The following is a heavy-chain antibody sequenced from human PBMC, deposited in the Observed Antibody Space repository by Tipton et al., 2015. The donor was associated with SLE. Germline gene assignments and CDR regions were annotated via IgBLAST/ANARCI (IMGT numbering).Heavy chain of an antibody. Sequence: QSGAEVKKPGASVSVSCKASGYTFIEYFVHWMRQAPGQGPEWMGWINPKNGDTKYAPTFQGRVTMTRDTSVSTTYMQLNWLRSDDTAVYYCARGPSSGSFDYWGQGALVTVSS. J-gene: IGHJ4*02. CDR1: GYTFIEYF. CDR2: INPKNGDT. CDR3: ARGPSSGSFDY. D-gene: IGHD6-19*01. V-gene: IGHV1-2*02.